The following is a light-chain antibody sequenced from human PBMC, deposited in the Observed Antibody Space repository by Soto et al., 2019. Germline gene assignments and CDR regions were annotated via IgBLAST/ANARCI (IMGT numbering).Light chain of an antibody. CDR1: SSDVGSYNL. Sequence: QSALTQPASVSGSLGQAITISCTGTSSDVGSYNLVSWYQQHPGKAPKLMIYEVSKRPSGVSNRFSGSKSGNMASLTISGLQAEDEADYYCCSYAGSSTLFGGGTKLTVL. CDR2: EVS. CDR3: CSYAGSSTL. V-gene: IGLV2-23*02. J-gene: IGLJ2*01.